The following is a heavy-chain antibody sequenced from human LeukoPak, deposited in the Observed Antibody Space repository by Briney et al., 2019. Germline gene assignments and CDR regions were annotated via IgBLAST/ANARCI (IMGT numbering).Heavy chain of an antibody. Sequence: SETLSLTCAVYGGSFSGYYWSWIRQPPGKGLEWIGEINHSGSTNYNPSLKSRVTISVDTSKNQSSLKLSSVTAADTAVYYCXXXXXXXXSGYSRYGHYFDYWGQGTLVTVSS. J-gene: IGHJ4*02. V-gene: IGHV4-34*01. D-gene: IGHD3-22*01. CDR1: GGSFSGYY. CDR2: INHSGST. CDR3: XXXXXXXXSGYSRYGHYFDY.